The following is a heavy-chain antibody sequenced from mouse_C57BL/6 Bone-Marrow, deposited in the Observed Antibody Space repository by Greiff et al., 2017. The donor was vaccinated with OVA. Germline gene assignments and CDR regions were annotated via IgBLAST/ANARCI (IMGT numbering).Heavy chain of an antibody. CDR2: IYPGSGST. V-gene: IGHV1-55*01. J-gene: IGHJ3*01. CDR3: ASDTTGVSMRFSVAY. CDR1: GYTFTSYW. D-gene: IGHD1-1*01. Sequence: VQLQQPGAELVKPGASVKMSCKASGYTFTSYWITWVKQRPGQGLEWIGDIYPGSGSTNYNEKFKGKATLTVDKSSSTAYMELRSLTSEDSAVYFCASDTTGVSMRFSVAYWGQGTLVTVSA.